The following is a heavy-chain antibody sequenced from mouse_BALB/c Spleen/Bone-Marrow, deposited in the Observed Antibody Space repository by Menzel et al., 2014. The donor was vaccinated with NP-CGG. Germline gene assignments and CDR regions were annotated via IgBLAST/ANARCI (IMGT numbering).Heavy chain of an antibody. D-gene: IGHD1-1*01. CDR1: GYSITSGYY. Sequence: ESGPGLVKPSQSLSLTCSVTGYSITSGYYWNWIRQFPGNKLEWMGYISYDGSNNYNPSLKNRISITRDTSKNQFFLKLNSVTTEDTATYYCANYYGSSYWYFDVWGAGTTVTGSS. J-gene: IGHJ1*01. V-gene: IGHV3-6*02. CDR3: ANYYGSSYWYFDV. CDR2: ISYDGSN.